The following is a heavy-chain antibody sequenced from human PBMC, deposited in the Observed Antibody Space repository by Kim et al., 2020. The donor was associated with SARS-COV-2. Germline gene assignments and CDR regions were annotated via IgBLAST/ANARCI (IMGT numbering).Heavy chain of an antibody. D-gene: IGHD6-13*01. V-gene: IGHV4-39*01. J-gene: IGHJ5*02. CDR3: ARLFGYSSSWTRTWWFDP. CDR1: GGSISSSSYY. Sequence: SETLSLTCTVSGGSISSSSYYWGWIRQPPGKGLEWIGSIYYSGSTYYNPSLKSRVTISVDTSKNQFSLKLSSVTAADTAVYYCARLFGYSSSWTRTWWFDPWGQGTLVTVSS. CDR2: IYYSGST.